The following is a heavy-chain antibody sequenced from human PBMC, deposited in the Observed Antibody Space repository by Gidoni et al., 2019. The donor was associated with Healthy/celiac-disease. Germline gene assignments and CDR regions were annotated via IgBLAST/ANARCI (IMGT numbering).Heavy chain of an antibody. Sequence: EVQLVESGGGLVQPGGSLRLSCAASGFTFSSYAMHWVRQAPGKGLEYVSAISSNGDSTYYANSVKGRFTISRDNSKNTRYLQMGSLRAEDMAVYYCARESYWSFDYWGQGTLVTVSS. CDR2: ISSNGDST. D-gene: IGHD2-8*02. CDR1: GFTFSSYA. CDR3: ARESYWSFDY. J-gene: IGHJ4*02. V-gene: IGHV3-64*01.